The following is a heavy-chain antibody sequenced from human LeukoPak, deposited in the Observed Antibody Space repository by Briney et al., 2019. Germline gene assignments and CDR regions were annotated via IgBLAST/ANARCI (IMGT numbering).Heavy chain of an antibody. CDR3: ARLIVVVTYDAFDI. CDR2: ISSSSYI. V-gene: IGHV3-21*01. J-gene: IGHJ3*02. Sequence: GGSLRLSCAASGFTFSSYSMNWVRQAPGKGLEWVSSISSSSYIYYADSVKGRFTISRDNAKNSLYLQMNSLRAEDTAVYYCARLIVVVTYDAFDIWGQGTMVTVSS. D-gene: IGHD3-22*01. CDR1: GFTFSSYS.